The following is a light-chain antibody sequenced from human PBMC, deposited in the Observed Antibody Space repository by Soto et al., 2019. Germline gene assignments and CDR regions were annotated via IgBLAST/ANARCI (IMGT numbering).Light chain of an antibody. J-gene: IGLJ1*01. V-gene: IGLV2-23*01. Sequence: QSALTQPASVSGFLGQSSTLSCTGSSSDVGTFNLVSWFQQHPGKAPKLLIFEGTKRPSGVSDRFSGSKSGNTASLTISGLTAEDEADYHCCSYAGTRTSWVFGTGTKLTVL. CDR2: EGT. CDR1: SSDVGTFNL. CDR3: CSYAGTRTSWV.